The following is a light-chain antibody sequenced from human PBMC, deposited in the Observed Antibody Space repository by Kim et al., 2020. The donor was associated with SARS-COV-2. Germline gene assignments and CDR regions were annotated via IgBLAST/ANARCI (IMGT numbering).Light chain of an antibody. V-gene: IGLV3-1*01. Sequence: VSPGHTASITCSGDKLGDKYARWYQQKPGQSPVLVIYQDSKRPSGIPERISGSNSGNTATLTISGTQAMDEADYYCQAWDSSKVVFGGGTQLTVL. CDR2: QDS. CDR3: QAWDSSKVV. J-gene: IGLJ2*01. CDR1: KLGDKY.